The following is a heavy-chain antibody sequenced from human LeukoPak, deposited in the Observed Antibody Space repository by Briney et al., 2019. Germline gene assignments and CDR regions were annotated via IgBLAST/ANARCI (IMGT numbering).Heavy chain of an antibody. V-gene: IGHV4-34*01. CDR1: GGSFSGYY. Sequence: SETLSLTCAVYGGSFSGYYWSWLRQSPGKGLESFGEINHSGSTNYNPSLKSRVTISVDTSKKQFSLKLSSVTAADTAVYYCARRSGSGRRSNWFDPLGQGTLVTVSS. D-gene: IGHD3-10*01. CDR3: ARRSGSGRRSNWFDP. CDR2: INHSGST. J-gene: IGHJ5*02.